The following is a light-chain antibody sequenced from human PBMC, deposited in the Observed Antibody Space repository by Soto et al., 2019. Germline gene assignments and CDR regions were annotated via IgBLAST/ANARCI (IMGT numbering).Light chain of an antibody. Sequence: DIPMTQSPPSLSAFVGDRINITCRTSQTISNYLNWYQHKPGQVPKLLIHGTSHLATGVPSRFSGTGSGTEFTLTINSLQREDYATYYCQQTSSPPFAFGPGTKVDFK. CDR3: QQTSSPPFA. CDR1: QTISNY. V-gene: IGKV1-39*01. J-gene: IGKJ3*01. CDR2: GTS.